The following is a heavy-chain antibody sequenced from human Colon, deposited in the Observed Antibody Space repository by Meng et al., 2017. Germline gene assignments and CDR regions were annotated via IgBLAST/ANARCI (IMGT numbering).Heavy chain of an antibody. V-gene: IGHV4-38-2*02. Sequence: GSLRLSCNVSGYSISSGYNWGWIRQPPGMGLEWIGSIYHSGSTYHNPSLKSRVTISVDTSKNQFSLKLSSVTAADTALYYCARVAYSGGLVGAFDVWGQGTMVTVSS. CDR3: ARVAYSGGLVGAFDV. J-gene: IGHJ3*01. D-gene: IGHD1-26*01. CDR2: IYHSGST. CDR1: GYSISSGYN.